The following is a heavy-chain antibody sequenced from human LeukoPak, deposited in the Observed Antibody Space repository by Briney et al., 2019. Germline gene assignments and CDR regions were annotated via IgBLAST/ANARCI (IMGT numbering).Heavy chain of an antibody. CDR2: ISYDGGNK. Sequence: GGSLRLSCAASGFTFSSYAMHWVRQAPGKGLEWVAVISYDGGNKYYADSVKGRFTISRDNSKNTLYLQMNSLRAEDTAVYYCARDRSSGWYMRGLDYWGQGTLVTVSS. V-gene: IGHV3-30-3*01. CDR3: ARDRSSGWYMRGLDY. J-gene: IGHJ4*02. CDR1: GFTFSSYA. D-gene: IGHD6-19*01.